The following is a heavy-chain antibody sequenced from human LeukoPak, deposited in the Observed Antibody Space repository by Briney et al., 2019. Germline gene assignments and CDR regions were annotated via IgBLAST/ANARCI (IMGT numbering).Heavy chain of an antibody. CDR3: AKDRYYDFWSGYYMRGSFDY. J-gene: IGHJ4*02. Sequence: PGGSLRLSCAASGFTFDDYAMHWVRHAPAKGLEWVSGISWNSGSIGYADSVKGRFTISRDNAKNSLYLQMNGLRAEDTALYYCAKDRYYDFWSGYYMRGSFDYWGQGTLVTVSS. CDR1: GFTFDDYA. CDR2: ISWNSGSI. V-gene: IGHV3-9*01. D-gene: IGHD3-3*01.